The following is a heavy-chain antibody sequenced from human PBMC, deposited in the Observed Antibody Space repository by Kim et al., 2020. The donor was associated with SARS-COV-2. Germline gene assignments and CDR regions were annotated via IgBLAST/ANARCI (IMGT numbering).Heavy chain of an antibody. D-gene: IGHD4-17*01. V-gene: IGHV3-33*01. CDR2: IWYDGSNK. Sequence: GGSLRLSCAASGFTFSSYGMHWVRQAPGKGLEWVAVIWYDGSNKYYADSVKGRFTISRDNSKNTLYLQMNSLRAEDTAVYYCARDDGDYGFGAFDIWGQGTMVTVSS. CDR1: GFTFSSYG. J-gene: IGHJ3*02. CDR3: ARDDGDYGFGAFDI.